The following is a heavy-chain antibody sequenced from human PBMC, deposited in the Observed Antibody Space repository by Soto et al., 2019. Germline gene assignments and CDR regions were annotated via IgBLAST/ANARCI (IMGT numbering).Heavy chain of an antibody. D-gene: IGHD2-2*03. Sequence: SETLSLTCTVSGGSVSSGSYYWSWIQQPPGKGLELIGYIYYSGSTNYNPSLKSRVTMSVDTSKNHFSLKLISVTTADTAVYFCAREGNLGRWIQPLDSWGQGTLVTVSS. J-gene: IGHJ4*02. CDR3: AREGNLGRWIQPLDS. V-gene: IGHV4-61*03. CDR1: GGSVSSGSYY. CDR2: IYYSGST.